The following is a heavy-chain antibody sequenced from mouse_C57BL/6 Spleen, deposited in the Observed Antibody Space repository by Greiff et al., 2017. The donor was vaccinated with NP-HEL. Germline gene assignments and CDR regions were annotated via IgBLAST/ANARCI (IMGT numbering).Heavy chain of an antibody. CDR2: INPYNGGT. Sequence: SGPVLVKPGASVKMSCKASGYTFTDYYMNWVKQSHGKSLEWIGVINPYNGGTSYNQKFKGKATLTVDKSSSTAYMELNSLTSEDSAVYYCARWVYDSRYFDVWGTGTTVTVSS. CDR3: ARWVYDSRYFDV. V-gene: IGHV1-19*01. CDR1: GYTFTDYY. D-gene: IGHD2-12*01. J-gene: IGHJ1*03.